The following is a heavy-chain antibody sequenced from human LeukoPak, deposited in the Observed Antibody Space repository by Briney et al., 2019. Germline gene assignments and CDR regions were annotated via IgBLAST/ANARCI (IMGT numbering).Heavy chain of an antibody. Sequence: GGSLRLSCEASGFTSSYHWMHWVRQAPGKGLVWVSRINSDGSTTEYADSVKGRFTISRDNAKNTESLEMNSLRDDDTAVYYCARGGVAYPSYYYYMDVWGKGTTVTVSS. V-gene: IGHV3-74*03. CDR1: GFTSSYHW. J-gene: IGHJ6*03. D-gene: IGHD2-8*02. CDR3: ARGGVAYPSYYYYMDV. CDR2: INSDGSTT.